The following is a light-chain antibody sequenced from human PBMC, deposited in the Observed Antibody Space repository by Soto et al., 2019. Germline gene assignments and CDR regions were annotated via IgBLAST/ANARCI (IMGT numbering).Light chain of an antibody. CDR3: QQYNNWPLT. Sequence: EIVMTQSPGTLSVSPGEGATLSCRASQSVSSNLAWYQQKPGQAPRLLVYGASSRATGSPVRFSGSGAGTEFTLTISSLQSEDFAVDYCQQYNNWPLTCGQGTRLEIK. CDR1: QSVSSN. J-gene: IGKJ5*01. CDR2: GAS. V-gene: IGKV3-15*01.